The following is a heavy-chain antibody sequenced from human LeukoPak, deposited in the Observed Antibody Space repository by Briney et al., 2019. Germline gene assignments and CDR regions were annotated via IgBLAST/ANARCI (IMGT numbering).Heavy chain of an antibody. V-gene: IGHV3-30*04. J-gene: IGHJ5*02. CDR1: GCTFSSDA. CDR3: ARGDRGTAAGNNWFNP. D-gene: IGHD6-13*01. Sequence: GGSLRLSCVASGCTFSSDAMHWVRQAPGKGLEWVAVISYDGKEKYHADSVKGRFTISRDNSNNTLYLQMNSLRVEDTAVYYCARGDRGTAAGNNWFNPWGQRTLVSVSS. CDR2: ISYDGKEK.